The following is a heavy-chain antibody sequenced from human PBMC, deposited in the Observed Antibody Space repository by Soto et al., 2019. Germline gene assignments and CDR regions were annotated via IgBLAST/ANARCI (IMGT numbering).Heavy chain of an antibody. CDR3: AGSRPYDSSGPPDY. V-gene: IGHV4-31*03. CDR1: GVSITSEGYY. D-gene: IGHD3-22*01. Sequence: SETLSLTCTVSGVSITSEGYYWSWIRRNPRKGLEWIGFIYYSGNTYCIPSLNSRAAISRSTSKNQFSLNLSSVTAADTAVYYCAGSRPYDSSGPPDYWGQGTLVTVSS. J-gene: IGHJ4*02. CDR2: IYYSGNT.